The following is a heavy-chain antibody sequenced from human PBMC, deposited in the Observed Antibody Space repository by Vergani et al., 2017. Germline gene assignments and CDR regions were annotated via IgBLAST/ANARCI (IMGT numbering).Heavy chain of an antibody. D-gene: IGHD6-19*01. CDR1: GFTFTSSA. CDR3: AAEHRRGIAVAGSYYFDY. Sequence: QLVQSGPEVKKPGTSVKVSCKASGFTFTSSAVQWVRQARGQRLEWIGWIVVGSGNTNYAQKFQERVTITRDMSTSTAYMELSSLRSEDTAVYYCAAEHRRGIAVAGSYYFDYWGQGTLVTVSS. V-gene: IGHV1-58*01. J-gene: IGHJ4*02. CDR2: IVVGSGNT.